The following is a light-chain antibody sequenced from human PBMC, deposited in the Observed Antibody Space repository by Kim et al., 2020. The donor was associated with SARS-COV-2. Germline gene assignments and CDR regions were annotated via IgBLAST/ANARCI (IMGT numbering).Light chain of an antibody. J-gene: IGLJ1*01. Sequence: QSALTQPASLSGSPGQSITISCTGTSSDIGGYNYVSWYQQHPGKAPRLMIYDVNNRPSGVSNRFSGSKSGNTASLTISGLQAEDDADYYCSSYTSNSTPYVFGTGTKVTVL. CDR1: SSDIGGYNY. CDR2: DVN. CDR3: SSYTSNSTPYV. V-gene: IGLV2-14*03.